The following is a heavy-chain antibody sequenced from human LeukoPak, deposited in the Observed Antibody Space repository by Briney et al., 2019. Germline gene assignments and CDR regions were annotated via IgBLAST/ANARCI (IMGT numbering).Heavy chain of an antibody. D-gene: IGHD2-15*01. Sequence: PSETLSLTCTVSGYSIAHGFFWAWIRQPPGGGLGWIGSLYHSGTTYYNTSLKSRISTSVDTSKNQFSLKLRLVTAADTAVYYCARGEVPRDINDWYFDLWGRGTLVTVSS. CDR3: ARGEVPRDINDWYFDL. V-gene: IGHV4-38-2*02. CDR1: GYSIAHGFF. CDR2: LYHSGTT. J-gene: IGHJ2*01.